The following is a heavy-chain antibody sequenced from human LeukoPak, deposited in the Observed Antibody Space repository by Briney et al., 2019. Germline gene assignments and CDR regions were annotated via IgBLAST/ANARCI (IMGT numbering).Heavy chain of an antibody. CDR1: GYSFTSYW. V-gene: IGHV5-51*01. Sequence: GESLKISCKGSGYSFTSYWIGWVRQMPGKGLEWMGIIYPGGSDTRYSPSFQGQVTISADKSISTAYLQWSSLKASDTAMYYCARQNGYSYGSVSYGMDVWGQGTTVTVSS. J-gene: IGHJ6*02. D-gene: IGHD5-18*01. CDR3: ARQNGYSYGSVSYGMDV. CDR2: IYPGGSDT.